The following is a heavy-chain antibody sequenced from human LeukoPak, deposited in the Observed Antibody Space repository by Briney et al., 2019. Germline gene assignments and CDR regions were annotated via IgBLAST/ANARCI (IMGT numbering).Heavy chain of an antibody. D-gene: IGHD5-18*01. CDR2: IYHSGST. Sequence: PSQTLSLTCAVSGGSISSGGYSWSWIRQPPGKGLEWIGYIYHSGSTYYTPSLKSRVTISVDRSKNQFSLKLSSVTAADTAVYYCARAVVNTAMVYFDYWGQGTLVTVSS. J-gene: IGHJ4*02. CDR1: GGSISSGGYS. CDR3: ARAVVNTAMVYFDY. V-gene: IGHV4-30-2*01.